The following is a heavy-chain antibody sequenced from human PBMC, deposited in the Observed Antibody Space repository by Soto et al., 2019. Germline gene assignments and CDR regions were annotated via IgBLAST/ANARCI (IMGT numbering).Heavy chain of an antibody. CDR3: ARGLYYYGSSGPDDAFDI. J-gene: IGHJ3*02. CDR1: GYTFTSYD. Sequence: QVQLVQSGAEVKKPGASVKVSCKTSGYTFTSYDINWVRQATGQGLEWMGWMNPNSGNTGYAQKFQGGVTMTRNTSRSTAYMELSSLRSEDTAVYYCARGLYYYGSSGPDDAFDIWGQGTMVTVSS. V-gene: IGHV1-8*01. CDR2: MNPNSGNT. D-gene: IGHD3-22*01.